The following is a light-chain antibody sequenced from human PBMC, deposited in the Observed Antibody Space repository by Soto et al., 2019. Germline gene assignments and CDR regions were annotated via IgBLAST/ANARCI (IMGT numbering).Light chain of an antibody. J-gene: IGLJ1*01. V-gene: IGLV2-8*01. CDR3: SSSAGSNKDV. Sequence: QSALTQPPSASGSPGQSVTISCTGTSSDVGGYNFVSWYQQHPGKAPKLMIYEVTKRPSGVPDRFSGSKSGNTASLTVSGLQAEEEADYYCSSSAGSNKDVFGAGTKVTVL. CDR1: SSDVGGYNF. CDR2: EVT.